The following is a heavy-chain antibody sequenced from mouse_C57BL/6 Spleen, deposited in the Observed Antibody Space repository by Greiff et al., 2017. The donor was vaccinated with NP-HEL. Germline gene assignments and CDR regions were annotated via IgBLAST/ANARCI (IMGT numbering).Heavy chain of an antibody. CDR2: IDPSDSET. V-gene: IGHV1-52*01. D-gene: IGHD1-1*01. Sequence: QVQLQQSGAELVRPGSSVKLSCKASGYTFTSYWMHWVKQRPIQGLEWIGNIDPSDSETHYNQKFKDKATLTVDKSSSTAYMQLSSLTSEDSAVYYCARRGITTVVARYFDVWGTGTTVTVSS. J-gene: IGHJ1*03. CDR3: ARRGITTVVARYFDV. CDR1: GYTFTSYW.